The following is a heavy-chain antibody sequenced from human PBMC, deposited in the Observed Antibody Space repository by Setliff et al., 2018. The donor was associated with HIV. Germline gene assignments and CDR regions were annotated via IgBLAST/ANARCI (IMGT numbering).Heavy chain of an antibody. V-gene: IGHV1-2*06. D-gene: IGHD1-20*01. J-gene: IGHJ1*01. CDR1: GYLFSGYY. CDR2: INSTNGHT. Sequence: ASVKVSCKASGYLFSGYYLHWLRRAPGQGLEWMGRINSTNGHTNYAENFQGRVTMTRDTSTSTVYMDLNRLTYDDTAVYFGALANNAATARWHHWGRGTLVTVSS. CDR3: ALANNAATARWHH.